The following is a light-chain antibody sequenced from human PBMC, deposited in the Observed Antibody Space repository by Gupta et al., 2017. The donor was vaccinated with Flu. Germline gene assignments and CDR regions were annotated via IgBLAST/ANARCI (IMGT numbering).Light chain of an antibody. Sequence: PSSVSASVGDRVTIAWRASQDVGNWLAWYQQRPGEVPKLLIYGASRVKRGVPSRFSGSGSGTDFTRTIRSRQSEDFANYYCQQESSFPRTFGQGTKVEI. V-gene: IGKV1-12*01. CDR1: QDVGNW. CDR3: QQESSFPRT. J-gene: IGKJ1*01. CDR2: GAS.